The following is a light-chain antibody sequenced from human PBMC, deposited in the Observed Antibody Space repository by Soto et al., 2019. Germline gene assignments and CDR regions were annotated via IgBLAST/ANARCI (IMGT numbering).Light chain of an antibody. V-gene: IGKV2D-30*01. CDR2: KAS. CDR1: QTLVYSDGDTY. Sequence: VLSQYPLSLPVTLGQPASISCRSSQTLVYSDGDTYLNWFQQRPGQSPRCLIHKASSLESGVPSRFSGSGSGTEFTLTICRLQPDDFTTYYGQQYNSYSRTFAHGTKLDIK. CDR3: QQYNSYSRT. J-gene: IGKJ1*01.